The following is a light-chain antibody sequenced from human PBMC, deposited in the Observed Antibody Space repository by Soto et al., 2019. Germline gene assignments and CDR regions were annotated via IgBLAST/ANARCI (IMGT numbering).Light chain of an antibody. CDR1: SGNSNYA. Sequence: QLVLTQSTSASASLGASVNLTCTRSSGNSNYAIAWHQQQPEKGPRYFMNVNSDGSHTKGDGIPDRFSGSSSGADRYLTISSLQSEDEADYYCQTWGTGIPVFGGGTKVTVL. J-gene: IGLJ3*02. V-gene: IGLV4-69*02. CDR2: VNSDGSH. CDR3: QTWGTGIPV.